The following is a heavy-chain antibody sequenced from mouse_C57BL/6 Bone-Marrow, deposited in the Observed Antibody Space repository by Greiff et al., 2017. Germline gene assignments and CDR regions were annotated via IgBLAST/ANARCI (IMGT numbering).Heavy chain of an antibody. Sequence: EVLLVESGGDLVKPGGSLKLSCAASGFTFSSYGMSWVRQTPDKRLEWVATISSGGSYTYYPDSVKGRITISRDNAKNTLYLQMSSLKSEDTAMYDWARHAPDSSGLRSIAYWGEGALVTVSA. CDR2: ISSGGSYT. CDR3: ARHAPDSSGLRSIAY. D-gene: IGHD3-2*02. J-gene: IGHJ3*01. CDR1: GFTFSSYG. V-gene: IGHV5-6*01.